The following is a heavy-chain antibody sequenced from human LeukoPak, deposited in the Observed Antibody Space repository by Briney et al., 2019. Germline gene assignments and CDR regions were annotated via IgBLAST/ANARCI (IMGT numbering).Heavy chain of an antibody. CDR3: TTRACHAGGCSSSFYYYYGLHF. CDR2: IIPIFGTA. CDR1: GNSISNYA. V-gene: IGHV1-69*13. D-gene: IGHD3-16*01. J-gene: IGHJ6*02. Sequence: RASVKVSCKASGNSISNYAVSWVRQAPGQGFEWVGGIIPIFGTADYAQKFQGRVTITADQSTSTTYMALSSLKSEDTATYYCTTRACHAGGCSSSFYYYYGLHFWGQGTTVSVSS.